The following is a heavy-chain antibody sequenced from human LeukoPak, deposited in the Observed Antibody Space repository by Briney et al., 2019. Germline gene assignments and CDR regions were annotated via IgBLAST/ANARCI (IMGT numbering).Heavy chain of an antibody. J-gene: IGHJ4*02. D-gene: IGHD5-18*01. CDR1: GFTFSSYV. CDR2: IGASGSST. Sequence: GGSLRLSCAASGFTFSSYVMNWVRLAPGKGLEWVSTIGASGSSTNYADSVKGRFTISRDNSKNTLYLQMNSLRVEDTAVYYCVIGYSYGYTFDYWGQGTLVTVSS. CDR3: VIGYSYGYTFDY. V-gene: IGHV3-23*01.